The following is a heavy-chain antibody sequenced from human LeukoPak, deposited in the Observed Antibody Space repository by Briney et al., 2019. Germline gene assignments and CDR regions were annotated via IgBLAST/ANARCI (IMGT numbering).Heavy chain of an antibody. CDR2: ISYDGSNK. V-gene: IGHV3-30*18. CDR1: GFTFSSYG. CDR3: AKAHGGSGPGVDY. J-gene: IGHJ4*02. D-gene: IGHD6-19*01. Sequence: GGSLRLSCAASGFTFSSYGMHWVRQAPGKGLEWVAVISYDGSNKYYADSVKGRFTISRDNSKNTLYLQVNSLRAEDTAVYYCAKAHGGSGPGVDYWGQGTLVTVSS.